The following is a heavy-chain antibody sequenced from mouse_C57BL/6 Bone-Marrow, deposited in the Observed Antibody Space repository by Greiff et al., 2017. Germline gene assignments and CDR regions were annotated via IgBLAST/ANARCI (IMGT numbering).Heavy chain of an antibody. J-gene: IGHJ4*01. V-gene: IGHV1-4*01. D-gene: IGHD2-3*01. CDR2: INPSSGYT. CDR1: GYTFTSYT. CDR3: ARSVDDYYFYYAMDY. Sequence: QVQLQQSGAELARPGASVKMSCKASGYTFTSYTMHWVKQRPGQGLEWIGYINPSSGYTKYNQKFKDKATLTADKSSSTAYMQLSSLTSEDSAVYYCARSVDDYYFYYAMDYWGQGTSVTVSS.